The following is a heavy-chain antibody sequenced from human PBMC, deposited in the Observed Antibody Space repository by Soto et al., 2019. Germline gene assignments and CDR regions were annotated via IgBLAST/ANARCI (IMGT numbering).Heavy chain of an antibody. J-gene: IGHJ3*02. CDR2: ISGSGSRT. Sequence: GGSLRLSCAASGFTFSSYAMTWVRQAPGKGLEWVSAISGSGSRTFYADSVKGRFTISRDNSKNTLYLQMNSLRAEDTAVFYCAKDYSGNYYSALDIWRQGTMVTVSS. CDR3: AKDYSGNYYSALDI. V-gene: IGHV3-23*01. D-gene: IGHD1-26*01. CDR1: GFTFSSYA.